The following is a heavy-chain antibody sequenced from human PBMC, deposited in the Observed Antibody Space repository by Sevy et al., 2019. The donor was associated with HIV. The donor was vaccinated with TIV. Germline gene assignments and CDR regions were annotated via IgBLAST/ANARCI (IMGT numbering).Heavy chain of an antibody. CDR1: GDSVSSNSAA. Sequence: SHTLSLTCAISGDSVSSNSAAWNWIRQSSSRGLEWLGRTYYRSKWYNDYAVSVKSRITINPDTSKNQFSLQLNSVTPEDTAVYYCARDRGSSLDWFDPWGQGTLVTVSS. CDR3: ARDRGSSLDWFDP. V-gene: IGHV6-1*01. J-gene: IGHJ5*02. CDR2: TYYRSKWYN. D-gene: IGHD6-13*01.